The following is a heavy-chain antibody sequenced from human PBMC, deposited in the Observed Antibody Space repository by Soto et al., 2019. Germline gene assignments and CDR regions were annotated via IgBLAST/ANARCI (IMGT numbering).Heavy chain of an antibody. CDR1: GASISGGNNY. Sequence: SETLSLTCTVSGASISGGNNYWSWIRQYPGKGLEWIGYIYNSGNTYHNPSLKSRVSISVDISKNHFSLRLSSVTAADTAVYFCARDGVSGGDAFDTWGQGTMVTVSS. J-gene: IGHJ3*02. D-gene: IGHD3-16*01. CDR2: IYNSGNT. CDR3: ARDGVSGGDAFDT. V-gene: IGHV4-31*03.